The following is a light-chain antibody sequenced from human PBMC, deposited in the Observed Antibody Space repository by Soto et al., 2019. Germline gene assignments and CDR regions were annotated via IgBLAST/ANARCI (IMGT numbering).Light chain of an antibody. CDR1: QGISIS. CDR2: AAS. V-gene: IGKV1-27*01. CDR3: QNYDSSPWT. Sequence: SQRAQSPSSLSASLGDRVTITCRASQGISISFAWYQQKPGKVPKFLIYAASTVQSGVPSRFSGSGSGTDFTLTISRLQPEDVAAYYCQNYDSSPWTFGQGTKVEIK. J-gene: IGKJ1*01.